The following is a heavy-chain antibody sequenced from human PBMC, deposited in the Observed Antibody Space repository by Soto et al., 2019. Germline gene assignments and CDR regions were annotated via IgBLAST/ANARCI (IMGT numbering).Heavy chain of an antibody. CDR1: GFTFSSYA. D-gene: IGHD1-1*01. Sequence: PGGSLRRSCAASGFTFSSYAMSWVRQAPGKGLEWGSRISGSGGGTYYADSVKGRFTFSRDNSKNTLYLQMNSLRAEDTAVYYCAQFGMGTTNRSPPHYIDYWGQGAMVTVSS. J-gene: IGHJ4*02. CDR3: AQFGMGTTNRSPPHYIDY. V-gene: IGHV3-23*01. CDR2: ISGSGGGT.